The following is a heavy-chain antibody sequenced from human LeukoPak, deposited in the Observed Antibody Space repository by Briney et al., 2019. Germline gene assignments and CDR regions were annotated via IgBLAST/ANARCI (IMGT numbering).Heavy chain of an antibody. Sequence: SETLSLTCTVSGGSVSSGFYYWSWIRQPPGTGLEWIGYIYYSGSTNYNPSLKSRVTISVDTSKNQFSLKLSPVTAADTAVYYCARKSNNIDYWGQGTLVTVSS. CDR1: GGSVSSGFYY. V-gene: IGHV4-61*01. D-gene: IGHD2/OR15-2a*01. CDR2: IYYSGST. CDR3: ARKSNNIDY. J-gene: IGHJ4*02.